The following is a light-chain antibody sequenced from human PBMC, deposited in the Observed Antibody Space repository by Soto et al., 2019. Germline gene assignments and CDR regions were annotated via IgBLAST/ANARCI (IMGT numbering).Light chain of an antibody. CDR3: SSYTSSSTAV. V-gene: IGLV2-14*01. J-gene: IGLJ1*01. CDR1: SSDVGGYNY. CDR2: DVS. Sequence: QSALTQPASVSWSPGQSITISCTGTSSDVGGYNYVSWYQQHPGKAPKLMIYDVSNRPSGVSNRFSGSKSGNTASLTISGLQAEDEADYYCSSYTSSSTAVFGTGTKLTV.